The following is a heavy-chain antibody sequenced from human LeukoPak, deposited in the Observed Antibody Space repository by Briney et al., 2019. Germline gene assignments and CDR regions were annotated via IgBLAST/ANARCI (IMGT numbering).Heavy chain of an antibody. V-gene: IGHV3-23*01. CDR1: GFTFSSYA. J-gene: IGHJ3*02. Sequence: GGSLRLSCAASGFTFSSYAMSWVRQAPGKGLEWVSAISGSGGSTYYADSVKGRFTISRDNSKNTLYLQMNSLRAEDTAVYYCAKVYYDYVWGSYRYHAFDIWGQGTMVTVSS. D-gene: IGHD3-16*02. CDR3: AKVYYDYVWGSYRYHAFDI. CDR2: ISGSGGST.